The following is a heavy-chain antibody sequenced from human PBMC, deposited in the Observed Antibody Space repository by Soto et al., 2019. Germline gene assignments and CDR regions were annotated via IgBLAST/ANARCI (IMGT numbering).Heavy chain of an antibody. CDR1: GYTFTGYY. Sequence: GASVKVSCKASGYTFTGYYMHWVRQAPGQGLEWMGWINPNSGGTNYAQKFQGWVTMTRDTSISTAYMELSRLRSDDTALYYCARETGTSWFDPWGQGTLVTVSS. J-gene: IGHJ5*02. CDR2: INPNSGGT. CDR3: ARETGTSWFDP. V-gene: IGHV1-2*04. D-gene: IGHD1-1*01.